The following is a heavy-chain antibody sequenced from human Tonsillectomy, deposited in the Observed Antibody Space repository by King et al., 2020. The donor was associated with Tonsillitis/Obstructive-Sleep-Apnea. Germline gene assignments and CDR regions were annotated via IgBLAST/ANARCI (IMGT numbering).Heavy chain of an antibody. V-gene: IGHV5-51*01. CDR3: ARILGYCTSTSCYNWYFDL. CDR2: IYPGAADT. D-gene: IGHD2-2*02. Sequence: LVVSCAEVNKAGESLQLSCKGSGYSFTSYWIGWVRQVPGQGLAWLGIIYPGAADTRYSPSFQGQVTISADKSISTAYLQWSSLKASDTAMYYCARILGYCTSTSCYNWYFDLWGRGTLVTVSS. CDR1: GYSFTSYW. J-gene: IGHJ2*01.